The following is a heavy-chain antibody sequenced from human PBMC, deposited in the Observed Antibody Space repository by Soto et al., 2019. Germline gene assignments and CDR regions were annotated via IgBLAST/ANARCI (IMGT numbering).Heavy chain of an antibody. V-gene: IGHV5-10-1*01. CDR3: ARLFCTTTTCDSWFDP. J-gene: IGHJ5*02. Sequence: GESLKISCTGFGYSFTTFWITLVRQMPGKGLEWMGRIDPRDSYANLRTSFQGYVTISVDKSSNTASLQWGSLKASDTAMYYCARLFCTTTTCDSWFDPWGQGTLVNVSS. CDR2: IDPRDSYA. D-gene: IGHD2-2*01. CDR1: GYSFTTFW.